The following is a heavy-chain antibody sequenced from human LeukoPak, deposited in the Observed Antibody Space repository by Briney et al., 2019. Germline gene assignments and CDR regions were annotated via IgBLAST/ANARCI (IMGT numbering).Heavy chain of an antibody. V-gene: IGHV3-53*01. CDR1: GFTVSSTY. J-gene: IGHJ4*02. CDR3: ARYGMGAMRGFDY. Sequence: PGGSLRLSCAASGFTVSSTYMSWVRQAPGKGLEWVSAIYSGGSTYYADSVKGRFTISRDNSKNTLDPQMNSLRAEDTAVYYCARYGMGAMRGFDYWGQGTLVTVSS. CDR2: IYSGGST. D-gene: IGHD1-26*01.